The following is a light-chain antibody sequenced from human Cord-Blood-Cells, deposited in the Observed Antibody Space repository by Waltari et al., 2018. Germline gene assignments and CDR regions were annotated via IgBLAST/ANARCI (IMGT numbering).Light chain of an antibody. Sequence: QSALTQPASVSGSPGQSITISCTGTSSDVGSYNLVSWYQQHPGKAPKLMIYEGSKRHSGVSTRFSGSKSGNTASLTISGLQAEDEADYYCCSYAGSTYVVFGGGTKLTVL. CDR3: CSYAGSTYVV. CDR2: EGS. J-gene: IGLJ2*01. V-gene: IGLV2-23*01. CDR1: SSDVGSYNL.